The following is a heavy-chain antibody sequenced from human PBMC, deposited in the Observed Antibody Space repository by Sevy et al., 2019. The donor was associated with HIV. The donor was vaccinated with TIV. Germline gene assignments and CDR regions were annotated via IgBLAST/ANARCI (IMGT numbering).Heavy chain of an antibody. Sequence: GGSLRLSCAASGLTFSDYYMSWIRQAPGKGLEWVSYISSSSSYTNYADSVKGRFTISRDNAKNSLYLQMNSLRAEDTAVYYCARGDSSGYYGEDYYYYYMDVWGKGITVTVSS. CDR3: ARGDSSGYYGEDYYYYYMDV. D-gene: IGHD3-22*01. CDR2: ISSSSSYT. J-gene: IGHJ6*03. CDR1: GLTFSDYY. V-gene: IGHV3-11*06.